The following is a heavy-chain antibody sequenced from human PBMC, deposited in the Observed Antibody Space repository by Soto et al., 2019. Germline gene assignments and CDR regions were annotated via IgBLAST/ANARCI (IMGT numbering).Heavy chain of an antibody. V-gene: IGHV3-33*01. Sequence: PGGSLRLSCAASGFTFSSYGIHWVRQAPCKGLEWVAFIWHDGVNKFYAESVKGRFTISRENSKNTLYLQMTSLSAEDKAMYYCARDGDVNTGFGKDYWGQGTLVTVS. D-gene: IGHD3-16*01. CDR1: GFTFSSYG. CDR3: ARDGDVNTGFGKDY. J-gene: IGHJ4*02. CDR2: IWHDGVNK.